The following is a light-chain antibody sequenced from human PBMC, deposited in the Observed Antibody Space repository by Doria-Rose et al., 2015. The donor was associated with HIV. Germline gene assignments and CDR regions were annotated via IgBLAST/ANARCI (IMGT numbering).Light chain of an antibody. V-gene: IGKV3-20*01. CDR1: QSFSSTY. CDR2: DGS. J-gene: IGKJ1*01. Sequence: TQSPGTLSLSPGERATLSCRASQSFSSTYSAWYQQKPGQAPSLLIYDGSTRATGIPDRFSASGSGTDFTLTINRLEPEDFALYYCHQYGTAWTSGQGTKV. CDR3: HQYGTAWT.